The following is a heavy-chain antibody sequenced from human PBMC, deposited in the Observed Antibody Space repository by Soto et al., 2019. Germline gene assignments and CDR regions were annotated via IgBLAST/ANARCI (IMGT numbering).Heavy chain of an antibody. CDR1: GGTFSSYT. CDR3: ARGLYDSSGYYRDY. J-gene: IGHJ4*02. D-gene: IGHD3-22*01. CDR2: IIPILGIA. V-gene: IGHV1-69*02. Sequence: QVQLVQSGAEVKKPGSSVKVSCKASGGTFSSYTISWVRQAPGQGLEWMGRIIPILGIANYAQKFQGRVTITADKXXSTAYMELSSLRSEDTAVYYCARGLYDSSGYYRDYWGQGTLVTVSS.